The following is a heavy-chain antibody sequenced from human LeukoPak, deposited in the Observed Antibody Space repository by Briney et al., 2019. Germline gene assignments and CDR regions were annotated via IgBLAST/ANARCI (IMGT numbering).Heavy chain of an antibody. V-gene: IGHV3-21*01. CDR2: ISSSSSYI. D-gene: IGHD3-10*01. Sequence: GGSLRLSCAASGFTFSSYSMNWVRQAPGKGLEWVSSISSSSSYIYYADSVKGRFTISRDNAKNSLYLQMNSLRAEDTAVYYCARDKAGSGIRDYWGQGTLVTLSS. J-gene: IGHJ4*02. CDR1: GFTFSSYS. CDR3: ARDKAGSGIRDY.